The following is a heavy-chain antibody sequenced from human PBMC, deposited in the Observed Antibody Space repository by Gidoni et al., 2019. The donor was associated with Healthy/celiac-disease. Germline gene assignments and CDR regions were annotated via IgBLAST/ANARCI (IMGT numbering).Heavy chain of an antibody. D-gene: IGHD4-17*01. CDR1: GGSFSGYY. CDR3: ARAAFATVTTRLRYFDL. J-gene: IGHJ2*01. Sequence: QVQLQQWGAGLLKPSETLSLTCAVYGGSFSGYYWSWIRQPPGKGLEWIGEINHSGSTNYNPSLKSRVTISVDTSKNQFSLKLSSVTAADTAVYYCARAAFATVTTRLRYFDLWGRGTLVTVSS. V-gene: IGHV4-34*01. CDR2: INHSGST.